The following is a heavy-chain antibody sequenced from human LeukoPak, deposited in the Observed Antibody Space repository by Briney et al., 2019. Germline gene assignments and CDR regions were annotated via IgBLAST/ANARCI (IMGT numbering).Heavy chain of an antibody. CDR1: GFTFSSYA. V-gene: IGHV3-30*04. CDR2: ISYDGSNK. D-gene: IGHD5-12*01. J-gene: IGHJ4*02. Sequence: GGSLRLSCAASGFTFSSYAMHWVRQAPGKGLEWVAVISYDGSNKYYADSVKGRFTISRDNSKNTLYLQMNSLRAEDTAVYYCAREGGYSGYDQGPLAYWGQGTLVTVSS. CDR3: AREGGYSGYDQGPLAY.